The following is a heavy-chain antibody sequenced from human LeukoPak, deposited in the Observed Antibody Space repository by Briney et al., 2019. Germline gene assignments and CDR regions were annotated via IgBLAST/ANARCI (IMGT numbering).Heavy chain of an antibody. J-gene: IGHJ4*02. D-gene: IGHD1-1*01. CDR3: ARLSGNPTRPTVPDY. Sequence: PGGSLRLSCEASGFIFSAYDMSWFRQAPGKGLEYVSSLSENGRVAFHSNSVKGRFSIYRDDSRSTLYLQMGSLTTEDTALYYCARLSGNPTRPTVPDYWGQGTLVTVSS. CDR2: LSENGRVA. CDR1: GFIFSAYD. V-gene: IGHV3-64*01.